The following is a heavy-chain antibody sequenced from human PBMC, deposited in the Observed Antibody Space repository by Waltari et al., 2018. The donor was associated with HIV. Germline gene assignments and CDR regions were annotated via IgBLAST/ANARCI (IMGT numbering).Heavy chain of an antibody. Sequence: QVHLVQSGSELKKPGDSVKVSCTASGSTFTNFAMTWLRQAPGQGLEWMGWINTKTGNPTYAQGFTGRFVFSLDTSVTTTYLQISSLKAEDTAVYYCGRGPGRSVDYWGQGTLVTVSS. J-gene: IGHJ4*02. CDR1: GSTFTNFA. CDR2: INTKTGNP. CDR3: GRGPGRSVDY. V-gene: IGHV7-4-1*02. D-gene: IGHD3-10*01.